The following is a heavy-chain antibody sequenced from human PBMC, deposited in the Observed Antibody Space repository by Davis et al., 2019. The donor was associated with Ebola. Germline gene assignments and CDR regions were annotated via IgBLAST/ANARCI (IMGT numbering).Heavy chain of an antibody. CDR1: GYTFTAYY. V-gene: IGHV1-58*02. J-gene: IGHJ5*02. CDR2: IVVGSGNT. CDR3: AGSDFDP. Sequence: AASVQVSCKASGYTFTAYYMHWVRQARGQRLEWIGWIVVGSGNTNYAQKFQERVTITRDMSTSTAYMELSSLRSEDTAVYYCAGSDFDPWGQGTLVTVSS.